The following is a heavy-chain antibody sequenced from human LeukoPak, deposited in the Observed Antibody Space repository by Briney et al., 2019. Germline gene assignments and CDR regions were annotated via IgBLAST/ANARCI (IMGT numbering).Heavy chain of an antibody. D-gene: IGHD3-22*01. V-gene: IGHV3-30*02. Sequence: GGSLRLSCAASGFTFSSFAMHWVRQAPGKGLEWVAYIRYDGSNKSYADSVKGRFTISRDSSKNTLYLQMNSLRAEDTAVYYCAKDRTYYSDFSAYYFSPPLQHYWGQGTLVTVSS. J-gene: IGHJ4*02. CDR3: AKDRTYYSDFSAYYFSPPLQHY. CDR2: IRYDGSNK. CDR1: GFTFSSFA.